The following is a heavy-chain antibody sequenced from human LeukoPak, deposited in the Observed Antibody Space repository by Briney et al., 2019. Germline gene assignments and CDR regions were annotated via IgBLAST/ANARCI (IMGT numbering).Heavy chain of an antibody. Sequence: PSETLSLTCTVSGGSISSYYWSCSRQPPGKGLEWIGYIYYSGSTNYNPSLKSRVTMSVDTSRNQFSLKLSSVTAADTAIYYCARNNYETSGYYLDPWGQGILVTVSS. CDR1: GGSISSYY. D-gene: IGHD3-22*01. V-gene: IGHV4-59*01. J-gene: IGHJ5*02. CDR2: IYYSGST. CDR3: ARNNYETSGYYLDP.